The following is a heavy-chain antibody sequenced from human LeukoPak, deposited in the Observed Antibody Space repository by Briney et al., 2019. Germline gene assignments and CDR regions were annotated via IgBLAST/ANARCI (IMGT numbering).Heavy chain of an antibody. CDR1: AFTFSSYA. J-gene: IGHJ4*02. D-gene: IGHD6-13*01. V-gene: IGHV3-30*04. Sequence: PGGSLRLSCAASAFTFSSYAMHWVRQAPGKGLQWVAVISYDGSNKYYADSVKGRFTISRDNSKNTLYLQMNSLRAEDTAVYYCARVPPRQLVGDYWGQGTLVTVSS. CDR3: ARVPPRQLVGDY. CDR2: ISYDGSNK.